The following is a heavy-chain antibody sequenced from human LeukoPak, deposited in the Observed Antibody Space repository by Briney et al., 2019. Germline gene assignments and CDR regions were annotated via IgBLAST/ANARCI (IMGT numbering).Heavy chain of an antibody. CDR2: IYSGGST. CDR3: ARQFRGVTSDY. CDR1: GFTVSSSY. D-gene: IGHD3-10*01. V-gene: IGHV3-66*04. J-gene: IGHJ4*02. Sequence: PGGSLRLSCAASGFTVSSSYMSWVRQAPGKGLEWVSVIYSGGSTYYADSVKGRFTISRDNSKNTLYLQMNSLRAEDTAVHYCARQFRGVTSDYWGQGTLVTVSS.